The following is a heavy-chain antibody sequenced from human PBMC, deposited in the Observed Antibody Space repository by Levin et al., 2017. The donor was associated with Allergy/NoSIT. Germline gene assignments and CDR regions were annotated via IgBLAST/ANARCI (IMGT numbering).Heavy chain of an antibody. CDR2: INQDGSEK. V-gene: IGHV3-7*01. CDR1: GFTFSSYW. CDR3: ARDYSSGRDY. D-gene: IGHD6-19*01. J-gene: IGHJ4*02. Sequence: GGSLRLSCAASGFTFSSYWMSWVRQAPGKGLEWVATINQDGSEKYYVDSVKGRFTISRDNAKNSLFLQMNSLRAEDTAVYYCARDYSSGRDYWGQGTLVTVSS.